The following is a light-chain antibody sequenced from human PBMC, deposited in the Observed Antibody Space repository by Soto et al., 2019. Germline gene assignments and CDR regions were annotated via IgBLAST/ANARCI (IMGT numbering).Light chain of an antibody. CDR1: QSVSSSY. Sequence: EVVMTQSPATLSVSPGEGATLSCRASQSVSSSYLAWYQQKPGQAPRLLIHGASTRATGVPARFSGSGSGTEFTLTISSLQSEDFAVYYCQQYNNWPWTFGQGTKVDIK. CDR3: QQYNNWPWT. J-gene: IGKJ1*01. V-gene: IGKV3-15*01. CDR2: GAS.